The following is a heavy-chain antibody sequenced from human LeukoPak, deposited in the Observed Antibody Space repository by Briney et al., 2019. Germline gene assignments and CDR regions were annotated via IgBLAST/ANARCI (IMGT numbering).Heavy chain of an antibody. V-gene: IGHV3-23*01. J-gene: IGHJ6*02. CDR2: ISGSGGST. CDR1: GFTFSNYA. D-gene: IGHD3-3*01. Sequence: GGSLRLSCAASGFTFSNYAMSWVRQAPGKGLEWVSGISGSGGSTYYADSVKGRFTISRDNSKNTLFLQMNSLRAEDTAPYYRAKSVAIYFYYGLDVWGQGTTVAVSS. CDR3: AKSVAIYFYYGLDV.